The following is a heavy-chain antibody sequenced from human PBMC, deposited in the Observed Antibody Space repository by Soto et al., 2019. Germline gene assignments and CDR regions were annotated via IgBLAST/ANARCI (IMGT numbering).Heavy chain of an antibody. V-gene: IGHV4-30-4*01. CDR2: IYYSGST. J-gene: IGHJ6*02. CDR3: ARVGVTASKEHYYYYGIDV. D-gene: IGHD2-2*01. Sequence: QVQLQESGPGLVKPSQTLSLTCTVSGGSISSGDYYWRWIRQPPGKGLERIGYIYYSGSTYYNQSLKRKVTISVDTSKNQFSLKLRSVTAADTAVYYCARVGVTASKEHYYYYGIDVWGQGTTVTVSS. CDR1: GGSISSGDYY.